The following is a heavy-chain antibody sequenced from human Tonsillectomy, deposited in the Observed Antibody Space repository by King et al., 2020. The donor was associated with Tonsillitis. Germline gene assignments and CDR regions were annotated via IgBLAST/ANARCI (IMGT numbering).Heavy chain of an antibody. CDR3: AREGADKSASGPPLHNGDTFNI. J-gene: IGHJ3*02. Sequence: VQLVESGVEVKKPGASVKVSCTASGYTFTDYYMHWVRQAPGQGLEWMGWIKPHSGNTNYAQKFQGRVTMTADTSIDTAYLALNSLRSDDTAVYYCAREGADKSASGPPLHNGDTFNIWGQGTMVTVSS. CDR2: IKPHSGNT. CDR1: GYTFTDYY. V-gene: IGHV1-2*02. D-gene: IGHD2-8*01.